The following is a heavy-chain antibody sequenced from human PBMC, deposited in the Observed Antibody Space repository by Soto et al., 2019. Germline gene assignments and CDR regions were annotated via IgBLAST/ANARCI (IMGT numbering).Heavy chain of an antibody. CDR3: ARGRFSWSGYYYYYYYMDV. J-gene: IGHJ6*03. CDR2: IYYSGST. D-gene: IGHD3-3*01. CDR1: GGSISSGGYY. Sequence: PSETLSLTCTVSGGSISSGGYYWSWIRQHPGKGLEWIGYIYYSGSTYYNPSLKSRVTISVDTSKNQFSLKLGSVTAADTAVYYCARGRFSWSGYYYYYYYMDVWGKGTTVTVSS. V-gene: IGHV4-31*03.